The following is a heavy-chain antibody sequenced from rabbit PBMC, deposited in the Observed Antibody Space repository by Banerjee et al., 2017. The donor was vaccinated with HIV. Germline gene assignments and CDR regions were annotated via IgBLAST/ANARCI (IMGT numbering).Heavy chain of an antibody. CDR1: GFSFSISYY. J-gene: IGHJ4*01. V-gene: IGHV1S45*01. CDR3: ARDDDHGIRGYGL. CDR2: IYGGDSSDT. D-gene: IGHD2-1*01. Sequence: QEQLEESGGDLVKPGASLTLTCTASGFSFSISYYMCWVRQAPGKGLEWIACIYGGDSSDTYYASWAKGRFTISKTSSTTVTLQMTSLTAADTATYFCARDDDHGIRGYGLWGPGTLVTVS.